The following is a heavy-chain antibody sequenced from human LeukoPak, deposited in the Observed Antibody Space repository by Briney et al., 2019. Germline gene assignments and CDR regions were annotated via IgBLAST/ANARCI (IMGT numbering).Heavy chain of an antibody. Sequence: PSETLSLTCTVSGGSISGYYWSWIRQPPGEGLECIGYIYTSGSTTYNPSLKSRVTISVHTSKTQFSLKLSSVTAAATAVYYCAGASTWGGDGSNYGYWGQGTLVTVSS. J-gene: IGHJ4*02. CDR2: IYTSGST. CDR1: GGSISGYY. D-gene: IGHD5-24*01. CDR3: AGASTWGGDGSNYGY. V-gene: IGHV4-4*09.